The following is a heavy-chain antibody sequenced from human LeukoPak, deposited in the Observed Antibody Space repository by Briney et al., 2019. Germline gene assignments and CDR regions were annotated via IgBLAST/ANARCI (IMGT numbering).Heavy chain of an antibody. CDR2: INPNSGGT. CDR3: ARPDSSSWFSQDY. CDR1: GYTFTGYY. D-gene: IGHD6-13*01. Sequence: ASVKVSCKTSGYTFTGYYMHWVRQAPRQGLEWMGWINPNSGGTNYAQKFQGRVTMTRDTSISTAYMELSRLRSDDTAVYYCARPDSSSWFSQDYWGQGTLVTVSS. J-gene: IGHJ4*02. V-gene: IGHV1-2*02.